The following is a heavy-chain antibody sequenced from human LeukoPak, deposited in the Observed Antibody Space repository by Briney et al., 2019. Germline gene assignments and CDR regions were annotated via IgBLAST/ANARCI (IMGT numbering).Heavy chain of an antibody. V-gene: IGHV3-21*01. CDR3: AREPRGPDYAFDI. J-gene: IGHJ3*02. CDR2: ISSSSGYI. Sequence: PGGSLRLSCAASGFTFSSYNMNWVRQAPGKGLEWVSSISSSSGYIYYADSVKGRFTISRDNAKNSLYLQMNSLRDEDTAVYYCAREPRGPDYAFDIWGQGTMVTVSS. CDR1: GFTFSSYN. D-gene: IGHD5-12*01.